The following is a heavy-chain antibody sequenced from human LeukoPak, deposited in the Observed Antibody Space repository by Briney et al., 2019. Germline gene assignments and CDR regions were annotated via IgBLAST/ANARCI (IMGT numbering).Heavy chain of an antibody. CDR1: GFTVSSNY. Sequence: HPGGSLRLSCAASGFTVSSNYMNWVRQAPGKGLEWVSVINSGGNTYYADSVKGRFTISRDNSKNTLYLQMNSLRAEDTAVYYCTRSTLFEYWGQGTLATVSS. CDR2: INSGGNT. J-gene: IGHJ4*02. CDR3: TRSTLFEY. V-gene: IGHV3-53*01. D-gene: IGHD5/OR15-5a*01.